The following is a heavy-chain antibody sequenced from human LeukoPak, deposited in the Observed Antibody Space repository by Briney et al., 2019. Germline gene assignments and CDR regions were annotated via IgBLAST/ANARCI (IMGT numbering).Heavy chain of an antibody. D-gene: IGHD5-12*01. Sequence: PSETLSLTCTVSGGSISSYYWSWIRQPPGKGLEWIGYIYYSGSTNYNPSLKSRVTISVDTSKNQFSLKLSSVTAADTAVYYCARVASKGGMDVWGQGTTVIVSS. J-gene: IGHJ6*02. CDR2: IYYSGST. CDR1: GGSISSYY. V-gene: IGHV4-59*08. CDR3: ARVASKGGMDV.